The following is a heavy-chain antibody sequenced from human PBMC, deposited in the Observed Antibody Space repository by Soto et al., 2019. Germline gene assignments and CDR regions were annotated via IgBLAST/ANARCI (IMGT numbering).Heavy chain of an antibody. D-gene: IGHD1-20*01. CDR3: AKSPSNWKKRYMDV. J-gene: IGHJ6*03. CDR1: GFTFSSYA. Sequence: QVQLVESGGGVVQPGRSLRLSCAASGFTFSSYAMHWVRQAPGKGLEWVAIISYDGSNKYYADSVKGRLTISRDNSKNTLYLQMNSLRAEDTAVYYCAKSPSNWKKRYMDVWGKGTTVTVSS. V-gene: IGHV3-30*18. CDR2: ISYDGSNK.